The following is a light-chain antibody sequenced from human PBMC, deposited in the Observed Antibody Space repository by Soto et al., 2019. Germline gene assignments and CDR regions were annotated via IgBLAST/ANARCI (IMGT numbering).Light chain of an antibody. Sequence: DIQMTQSPSSLSSSIGDRVPITCRASQNIRPYLNWYQQKPGQAPNLLIYASSSLRGGVPSRFRGSCSGTEFPLTISSLQPEDFATYYCQQGHTLPYTFGQGTNL. CDR3: QQGHTLPYT. CDR2: ASS. V-gene: IGKV1-39*01. CDR1: QNIRPY. J-gene: IGKJ2*01.